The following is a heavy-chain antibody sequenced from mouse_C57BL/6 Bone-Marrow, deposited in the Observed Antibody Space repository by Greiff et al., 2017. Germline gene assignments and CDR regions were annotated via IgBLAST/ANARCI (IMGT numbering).Heavy chain of an antibody. CDR2: IYPSDSET. J-gene: IGHJ2*01. V-gene: IGHV1-61*01. CDR3: ARDYGSSFGY. CDR1: GYTFTSYW. D-gene: IGHD1-1*01. Sequence: QVQLQQPGAELVRPGSSVKLSCKASGYTFTSYWMDWVKQRPGQGLEWIGNIYPSDSETHYNQKFKDKATLTVDKSSSTAYMQLSSRTSEDSAVYYCARDYGSSFGYWGQGTTLTVSS.